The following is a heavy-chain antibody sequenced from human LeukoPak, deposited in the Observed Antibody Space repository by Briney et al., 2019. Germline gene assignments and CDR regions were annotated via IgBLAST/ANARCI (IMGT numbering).Heavy chain of an antibody. V-gene: IGHV3-43*02. CDR1: GFTFDDYA. CDR2: ISGDGGST. J-gene: IGHJ4*02. CDR3: AKRLVAGYCSGGSCYSEHYFDY. Sequence: GGSLRLSCAASGFTFDDYAMHWVRQAPGKGLEWVSLISGDGGSTYYADSVKGRFTISRDNSKNTMYLQMNSLRAEDTAVYYCAKRLVAGYCSGGSCYSEHYFDYWGQGTLVTVSS. D-gene: IGHD2-15*01.